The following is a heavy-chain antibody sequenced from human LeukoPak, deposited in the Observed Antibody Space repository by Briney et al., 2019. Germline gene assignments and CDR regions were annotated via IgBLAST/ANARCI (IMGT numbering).Heavy chain of an antibody. D-gene: IGHD4-17*01. J-gene: IGHJ4*02. CDR3: ARAKYGDYADY. V-gene: IGHV4-59*01. CDR2: IHYSGST. CDR1: GGSISSYY. Sequence: SETLSLTCTVSGGSISSYYWSWIRQPPGKGLEWIGYIHYSGSTNYNPSLKSRVTISVDTSKNQFSLKLSSVTAADTAVYYCARAKYGDYADYWGQGTLVTVSS.